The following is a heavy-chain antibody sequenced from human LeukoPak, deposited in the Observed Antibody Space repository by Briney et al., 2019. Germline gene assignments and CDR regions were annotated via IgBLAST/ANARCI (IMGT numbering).Heavy chain of an antibody. CDR3: ARTKSVWNFHFDY. CDR2: IYYSGST. V-gene: IGHV4-31*03. CDR1: GGSISSGGYY. J-gene: IGHJ4*02. D-gene: IGHD1-7*01. Sequence: SETLSLTCTVSGGSISSGGYYWSWIRQHPGKGLEWIGYIYYSGSTYYNPSLKSRVTISVDTSKNQFSLKLSSVTAADTVVYYCARTKSVWNFHFDYWGQGTLVTVSS.